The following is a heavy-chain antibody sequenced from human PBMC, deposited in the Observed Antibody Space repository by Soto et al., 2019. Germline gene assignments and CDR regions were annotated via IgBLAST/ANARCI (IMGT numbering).Heavy chain of an antibody. CDR1: GCSVSSGSYY. CDR3: ARVGTGTTRRYFDY. Sequence: SETLSLTCPVSGCSVSSGSYYWSWIRQPPGKGLEWIGYIYYSGSTSYNPSLKSRVNISVDTSKNQFSLKLSSVTAVDTAVYYCARVGTGTTRRYFDYWGRGTQVTGSS. CDR2: IYYSGST. D-gene: IGHD1-7*01. V-gene: IGHV4-61*01. J-gene: IGHJ4*02.